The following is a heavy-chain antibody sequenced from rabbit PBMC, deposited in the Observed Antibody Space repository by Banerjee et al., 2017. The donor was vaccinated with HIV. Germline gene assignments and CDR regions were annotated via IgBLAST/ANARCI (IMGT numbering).Heavy chain of an antibody. CDR1: GFSFSSSYW. J-gene: IGHJ4*01. Sequence: QSLEESGGDLVKPGASLTLTCTASGFSFSSSYWICWVRQAPGKGLEWIAYIYPDDGSTDYATWVNGRFTISLDNAQNTVFLQMTSLTAADTATYFCARGGVVAGEYFNFWGPGTLVTVS. CDR3: ARGGVVAGEYFNF. CDR2: IYPDDGST. V-gene: IGHV1S40*01. D-gene: IGHD4-1*01.